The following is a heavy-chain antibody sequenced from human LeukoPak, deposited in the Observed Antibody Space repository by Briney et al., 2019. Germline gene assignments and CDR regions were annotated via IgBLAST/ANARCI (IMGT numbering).Heavy chain of an antibody. V-gene: IGHV3-23*01. CDR1: GFTFSSYA. Sequence: GRSLKLSCAASGFTFSSYAMSWVRQAPGKGLEWVSAISGSGGSTYYADSVKGRFTISRDNSKNTLYLQMNSLRAEDTAVYYCAKGPYSSSSSHYWGQGTLVTVSS. CDR3: AKGPYSSSSSHY. J-gene: IGHJ4*02. D-gene: IGHD6-6*01. CDR2: ISGSGGST.